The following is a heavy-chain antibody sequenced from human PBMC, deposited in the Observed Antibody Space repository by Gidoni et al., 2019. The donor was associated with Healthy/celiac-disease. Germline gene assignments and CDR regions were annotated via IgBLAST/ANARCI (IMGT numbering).Heavy chain of an antibody. V-gene: IGHV3-23*01. J-gene: IGHJ4*02. CDR2: ISGSGGST. CDR3: AKFSSSSSHFDY. D-gene: IGHD6-6*01. Sequence: SAISGSGGSTYYADSVKGRFTISRDNSKNTLYLQMNSLRAEDTAVYYCAKFSSSSSHFDYWGQGTLVTVSS.